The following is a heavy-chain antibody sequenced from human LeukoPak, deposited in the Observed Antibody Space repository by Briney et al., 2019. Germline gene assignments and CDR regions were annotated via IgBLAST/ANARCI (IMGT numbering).Heavy chain of an antibody. D-gene: IGHD3-22*01. CDR2: IKSKTADGTA. Sequence: PGRSLRLSCAASGFTFANAWMSWVRQAPGKGLEWVGRIKSKTADGTADYAAVVKARFTISRDDSNNMLYLQMNSLKIEDTAVYYCATYDSTSYYYSADWGQGTLVTVSS. V-gene: IGHV3-15*01. CDR3: ATYDSTSYYYSAD. J-gene: IGHJ4*02. CDR1: GFTFANAW.